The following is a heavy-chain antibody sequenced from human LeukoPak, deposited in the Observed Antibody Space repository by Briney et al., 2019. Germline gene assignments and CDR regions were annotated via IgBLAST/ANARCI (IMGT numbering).Heavy chain of an antibody. CDR2: ISAYNGDT. V-gene: IGHV1-18*01. CDR3: ARIRRQAARGWFDP. Sequence: GASVKVSCKASGYSFTNYGISWVRQAPGQGLEWMGWISAYNGDTNYAQKFQGRVTMTTETSTSTAYMELRRLRSDDTAVYYCARIRRQAARGWFDPWGQGTLVTVSS. D-gene: IGHD6-6*01. J-gene: IGHJ5*02. CDR1: GYSFTNYG.